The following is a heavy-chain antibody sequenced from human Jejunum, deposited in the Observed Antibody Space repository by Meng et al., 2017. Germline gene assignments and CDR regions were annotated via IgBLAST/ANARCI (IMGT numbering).Heavy chain of an antibody. CDR3: ATSPGDGDYHFDD. Sequence: SETLSLTCTVSGYSIRSGYYWGWIRQPPGKRLEWIGSIYNSGITYYNPSLKSRVTISVDMSKKQFSLKLNSVTAADTAVYYCATSPGDGDYHFDDWGQGTLVTVSS. D-gene: IGHD4-17*01. CDR1: GYSIRSGYY. J-gene: IGHJ4*02. V-gene: IGHV4-38-2*02. CDR2: IYNSGIT.